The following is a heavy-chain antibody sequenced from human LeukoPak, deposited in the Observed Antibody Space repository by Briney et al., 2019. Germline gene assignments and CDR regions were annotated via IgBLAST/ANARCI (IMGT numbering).Heavy chain of an antibody. CDR3: AKDLDRMYYYDRNARGAFDI. D-gene: IGHD3-22*01. V-gene: IGHV3-43*02. CDR1: GFTFDDYA. J-gene: IGHJ3*02. CDR2: ISGDGGST. Sequence: GGSLRLSCAASGFTFDDYAMPWVRQAPGKGLEWVSLISGDGGSTYYADSVKGRFTISRDNSKNSLYLQMNSLRTEDTALYYCAKDLDRMYYYDRNARGAFDIWGQGTMVSVSS.